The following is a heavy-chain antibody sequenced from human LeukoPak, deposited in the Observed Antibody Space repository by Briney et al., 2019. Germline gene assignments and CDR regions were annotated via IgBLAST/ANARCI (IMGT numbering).Heavy chain of an antibody. V-gene: IGHV4-34*01. D-gene: IGHD6-13*01. CDR3: ARRRRYSSSWYGLDNWFDP. Sequence: SETLSLTCAVYGGSFSGYYWSWIRQPPGKGLEWIGEINHSGSTNYNPSLKSRVTISVDTSKNQFSLKLSSVTAADTAVYYCARRRRYSSSWYGLDNWFDPWGQGTLVTVSS. CDR1: GGSFSGYY. CDR2: INHSGST. J-gene: IGHJ5*02.